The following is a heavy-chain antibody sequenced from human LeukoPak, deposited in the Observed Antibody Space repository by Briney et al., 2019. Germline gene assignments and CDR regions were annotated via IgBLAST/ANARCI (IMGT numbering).Heavy chain of an antibody. CDR3: ARDYYYYGSGSLFDY. J-gene: IGHJ4*02. CDR1: SGSIFSSNW. Sequence: SETLSLTCAVSSGSIFSSNWWSWVRPPPGKGLEWIGQIFHSGSTSYSPSLKSRVTMSVDTSKNQFSLKLSSVTAADTAVYYCARDYYYYGSGSLFDYWGQGTLVTISS. D-gene: IGHD3-10*01. V-gene: IGHV4-4*02. CDR2: IFHSGST.